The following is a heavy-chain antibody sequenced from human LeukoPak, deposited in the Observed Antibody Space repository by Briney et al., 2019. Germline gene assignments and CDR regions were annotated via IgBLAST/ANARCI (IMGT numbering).Heavy chain of an antibody. CDR3: ARRDDA. V-gene: IGHV4-39*07. D-gene: IGHD3-16*01. J-gene: IGHJ5*02. Sequence: SETLSLTCTVSGGSISSSSYYWSWIRQPPGKGLEWIGEINHSGSTNYNPSLKSRVTISVDTSKNQFSLKLSSVTAADTAVYYCARRDDAWGQGTLVTVSS. CDR1: GGSISSSSYY. CDR2: INHSGST.